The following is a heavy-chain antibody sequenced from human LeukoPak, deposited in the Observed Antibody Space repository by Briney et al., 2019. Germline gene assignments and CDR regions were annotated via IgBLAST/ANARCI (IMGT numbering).Heavy chain of an antibody. D-gene: IGHD3-16*01. V-gene: IGHV1-69*13. CDR2: IIPIFGTA. Sequence: ASVKVSCKASGGTFSSYAISWVRQAPGQGPEWMGGIIPIFGTANYAQKFQGRVTITADESTSTAYMELSSLRSEDTAVYYCARDLRGLDAFDIWGQGTMVTVSS. J-gene: IGHJ3*02. CDR3: ARDLRGLDAFDI. CDR1: GGTFSSYA.